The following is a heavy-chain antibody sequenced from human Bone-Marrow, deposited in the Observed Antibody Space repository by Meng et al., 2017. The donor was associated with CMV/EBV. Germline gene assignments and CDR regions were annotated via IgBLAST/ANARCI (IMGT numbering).Heavy chain of an antibody. CDR2: INWNGGST. CDR3: ARGEVGAPRLFDF. CDR1: GFTFSSYA. D-gene: IGHD1-26*01. V-gene: IGHV3-20*04. Sequence: GESLKISCAASGFTFSSYAMSWVRQAPGKGLEWVSGINWNGGSTGYADSVKGRFTISRDNAKNSLYLQMNSLRAEDTALYYCARGEVGAPRLFDFWGQGTLVTVSS. J-gene: IGHJ4*02.